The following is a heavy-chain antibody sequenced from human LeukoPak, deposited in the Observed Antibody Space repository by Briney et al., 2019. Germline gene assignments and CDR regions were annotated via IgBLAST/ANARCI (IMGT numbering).Heavy chain of an antibody. CDR2: ISWDGGGT. Sequence: GGSLRLSCAASGFTFDDYAMHWVRQAPGKGLEWVSLISWDGGGTYYADTVKGRFTISRDNSKNSLYLQMNSLRTEDTALYYCAKDMAAYYYASGNIDYWGQGTLVTVSS. J-gene: IGHJ4*02. D-gene: IGHD3-10*01. CDR1: GFTFDDYA. CDR3: AKDMAAYYYASGNIDY. V-gene: IGHV3-43D*03.